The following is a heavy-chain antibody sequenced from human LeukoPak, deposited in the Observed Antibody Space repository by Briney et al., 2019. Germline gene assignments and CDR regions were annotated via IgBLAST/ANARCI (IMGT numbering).Heavy chain of an antibody. V-gene: IGHV1-2*02. Sequence: EASVKVSCKASGYTFTGYYMHLVRQAPGQGLEWMGWMNPNSGGTNYAQKFQGRVTMTRDTSISTAYMELSRLRSDDTAVYYCARSKSEQWLVPIRDTSFYYWGQGTLVTVSS. D-gene: IGHD6-19*01. CDR2: MNPNSGGT. CDR3: ARSKSEQWLVPIRDTSFYY. CDR1: GYTFTGYY. J-gene: IGHJ4*02.